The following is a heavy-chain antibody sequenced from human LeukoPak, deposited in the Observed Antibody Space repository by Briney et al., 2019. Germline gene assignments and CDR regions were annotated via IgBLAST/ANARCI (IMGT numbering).Heavy chain of an antibody. Sequence: GASVKVSCKTSGYYFSDYYMHWVRQAPGQGLEWMGWINPNSGGTSSAQKFQGRVTMTRDTSITTVYMEVNWLTSDDTAIYYCARADGLDGGPYLIGPWGQGTLVTVSS. CDR3: ARADGLDGGPYLIGP. CDR2: INPNSGGT. CDR1: GYYFSDYY. D-gene: IGHD2-21*01. V-gene: IGHV1-2*02. J-gene: IGHJ5*02.